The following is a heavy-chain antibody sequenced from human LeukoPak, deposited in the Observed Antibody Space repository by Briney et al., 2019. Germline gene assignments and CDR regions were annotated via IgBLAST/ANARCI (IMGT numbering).Heavy chain of an antibody. CDR2: INPNSGGT. CDR3: ARSRIQLWSWDP. J-gene: IGHJ5*02. CDR1: GYTFTGYY. D-gene: IGHD5-18*01. Sequence: ASVKVSCKASGYTFTGYYMHWVRQAPGQGLEWMGWINPNSGGTNYAQKFRGRVTMTRDTSISTAYMELSRLRSDDTAVYYCARSRIQLWSWDPWGQGTLVTVSS. V-gene: IGHV1-2*02.